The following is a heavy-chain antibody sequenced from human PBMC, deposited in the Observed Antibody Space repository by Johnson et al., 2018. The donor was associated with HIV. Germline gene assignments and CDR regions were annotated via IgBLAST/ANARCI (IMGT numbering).Heavy chain of an antibody. V-gene: IGHV3-30*03. CDR2: ISYDGSNK. Sequence: QVQLVESGGGVVQPGRSLRLSCAASGFTFSSYDMHWVRQAPGKGLEWVAVISYDGSNKYYTDSVKGRFTISRDNSKNTLYLQMNSLRPEDTAVYYCVREHRADESFDIWGQGTMVTVSS. J-gene: IGHJ3*02. CDR1: GFTFSSYD. D-gene: IGHD1-14*01. CDR3: VREHRADESFDI.